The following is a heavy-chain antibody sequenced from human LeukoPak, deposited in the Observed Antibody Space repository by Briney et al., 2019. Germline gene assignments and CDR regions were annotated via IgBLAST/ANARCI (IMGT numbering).Heavy chain of an antibody. CDR3: ARERVCRSNSCYSTFDS. CDR1: GFTFSSYW. D-gene: IGHD2-2*02. J-gene: IGHJ4*02. CDR2: IKQDGSDK. V-gene: IGHV3-7*04. Sequence: GGSLRLSCAASGFTFSSYWMTWVRQAPGKGLEWVANIKQDGSDKHYVDSVKGRFTISRDNTKNSLFLQMDSLRDEDTAVYYCARERVCRSNSCYSTFDSWGQGTLVTVSS.